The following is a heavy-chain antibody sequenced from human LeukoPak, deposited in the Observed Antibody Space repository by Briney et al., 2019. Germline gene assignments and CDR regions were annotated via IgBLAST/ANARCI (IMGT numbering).Heavy chain of an antibody. D-gene: IGHD2-15*01. J-gene: IGHJ4*02. V-gene: IGHV3-23*01. Sequence: GGSLRLSCAASGFTFSSYAMSWVRQAPGKGLEWVSAISGSGDDTFYADSVKGRFTISRGNSKNTLYLQMDSLRAGDAAVYYCAKDVRGGCSGGTCYYWGQGTLVTVSS. CDR1: GFTFSSYA. CDR2: ISGSGDDT. CDR3: AKDVRGGCSGGTCYY.